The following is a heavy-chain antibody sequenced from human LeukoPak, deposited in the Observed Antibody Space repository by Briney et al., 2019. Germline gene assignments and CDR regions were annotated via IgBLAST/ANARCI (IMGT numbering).Heavy chain of an antibody. V-gene: IGHV1-69*04. J-gene: IGHJ4*02. CDR3: ASGDDYGAY. Sequence: ASVKVSCKASGYTFTSYGISWVRQAPGQGLEWMGRIIPILGIANYAQKFQGRVTITADKSTSTAYMELSSLRSEDTAVYYCASGDDYGAYWGQGTLVTVSS. CDR2: IIPILGIA. CDR1: GYTFTSYG.